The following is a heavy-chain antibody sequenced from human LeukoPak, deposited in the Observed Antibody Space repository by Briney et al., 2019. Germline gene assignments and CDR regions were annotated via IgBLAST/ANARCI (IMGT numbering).Heavy chain of an antibody. V-gene: IGHV4-59*12. CDR1: GDSISSDY. J-gene: IGHJ3*02. CDR2: IYYTGST. D-gene: IGHD3-9*01. CDR3: ASDILTGSDAFDI. Sequence: SETLSLTCAVSGDSISSDYWSWIRQPPGKGLEWIGYIYYTGSTNYNPSLKSRVTISVDTSKNQFSLKLSSVTAADTAVYYCASDILTGSDAFDIWGQGTMVTVSS.